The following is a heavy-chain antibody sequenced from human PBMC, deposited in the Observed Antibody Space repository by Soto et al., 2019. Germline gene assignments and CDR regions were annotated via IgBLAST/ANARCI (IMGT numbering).Heavy chain of an antibody. V-gene: IGHV4-39*01. CDR3: ARHLIYSSGWSYYYYYYGMDV. CDR2: IYYSGST. J-gene: IGHJ6*02. Sequence: PSETLSLTCTVSGGSISSSSYYWGWIRQPPGKGLEWIGSIYYSGSTYYNPSLKSRVTISVDTSKNQFSLKLSSVTAADTAVYYCARHLIYSSGWSYYYYYYGMDVWGQGTTVTVSS. CDR1: GGSISSSSYY. D-gene: IGHD6-19*01.